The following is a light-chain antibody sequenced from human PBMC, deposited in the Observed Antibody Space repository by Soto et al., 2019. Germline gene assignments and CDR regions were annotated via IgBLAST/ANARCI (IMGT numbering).Light chain of an antibody. CDR1: QSVSSN. Sequence: EIVMTQSPATLSVSPGERATLSCRASQSVSSNLVWYQQKPGQAPRLLIYDVSSRATGIPDRFSGSGSGTDFTLTISRLEPEDFAVYYCQQYGSSPQTFGQGTRLEIK. CDR2: DVS. CDR3: QQYGSSPQT. V-gene: IGKV3-20*01. J-gene: IGKJ5*01.